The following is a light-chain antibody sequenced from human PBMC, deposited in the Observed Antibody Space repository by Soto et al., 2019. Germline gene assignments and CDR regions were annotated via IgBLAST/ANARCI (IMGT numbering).Light chain of an antibody. J-gene: IGKJ1*01. Sequence: DIQMTQSPSSLSASEGDRVSITCRASQGIKNLLAWYQQKPGQVPRLLIFAASTLQSGVPSRFSGSGSGTDFTLTISSLQPEDAATYYCQKYFSAPPTFGQGTKVDIK. V-gene: IGKV1-27*01. CDR1: QGIKNL. CDR3: QKYFSAPPT. CDR2: AAS.